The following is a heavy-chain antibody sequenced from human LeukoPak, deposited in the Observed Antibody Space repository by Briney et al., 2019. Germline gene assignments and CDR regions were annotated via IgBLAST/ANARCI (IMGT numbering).Heavy chain of an antibody. Sequence: GGSLRLSCAASGFTFTTYWMTWVRQAPGKGLEWVSSISSSSSYIYYADSVKGRFTISRDNAKNSLYLQMNSLRAEDTAVYYCARRAVAGNDYWGQGTLVTVSS. J-gene: IGHJ4*02. V-gene: IGHV3-21*01. CDR3: ARRAVAGNDY. D-gene: IGHD6-19*01. CDR1: GFTFTTYW. CDR2: ISSSSSYI.